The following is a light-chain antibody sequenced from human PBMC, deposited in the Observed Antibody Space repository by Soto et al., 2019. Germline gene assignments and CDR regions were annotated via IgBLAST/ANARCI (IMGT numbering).Light chain of an antibody. CDR1: SSNIGAGYD. CDR3: QSYDSSLSGWV. V-gene: IGLV1-40*01. CDR2: GNS. J-gene: IGLJ3*02. Sequence: QSVLTQPHSVSGAPGQRVTISCTGSSSNIGAGYDVHWYQQLPGRAPKLLIYGNSNRPSGVPDRFSGSKSGTSASLAITGIQAEDEADDYCQSYDSSLSGWVFGGGTKLTVL.